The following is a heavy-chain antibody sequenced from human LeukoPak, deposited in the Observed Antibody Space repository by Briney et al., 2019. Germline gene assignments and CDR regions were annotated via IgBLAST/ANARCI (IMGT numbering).Heavy chain of an antibody. V-gene: IGHV4-34*01. J-gene: IGHJ6*03. Sequence: PSETLSLTCAVYGGSFSGYYWSWIRQPPGKGLEWIGEINHSGSTNYNPSLKSRVTISVDTSKNQFSLKLSSVTAADTAVYYCARDYSSGWYRPGGGYYYMDVWGKGTTVTISS. CDR2: INHSGST. D-gene: IGHD6-19*01. CDR3: ARDYSSGWYRPGGGYYYMDV. CDR1: GGSFSGYY.